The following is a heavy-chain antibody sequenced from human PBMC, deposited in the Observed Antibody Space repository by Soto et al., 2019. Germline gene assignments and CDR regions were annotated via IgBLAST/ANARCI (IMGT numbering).Heavy chain of an antibody. D-gene: IGHD2-21*02. CDR3: ARGHPYCGGDRPDY. CDR1: GFTFSSYS. V-gene: IGHV3-21*01. CDR2: ISSSSSYI. J-gene: IGHJ4*02. Sequence: EVQLVESGGGLVKPGGSLRLSLAASGFTFSSYSMNWVRQAPGKGLEWVSSISSSSSYIYYADSVKGRFTISRDNAKNSLYLQMNSLRADDTAVYYCARGHPYCGGDRPDYWGQGTLVTVSS.